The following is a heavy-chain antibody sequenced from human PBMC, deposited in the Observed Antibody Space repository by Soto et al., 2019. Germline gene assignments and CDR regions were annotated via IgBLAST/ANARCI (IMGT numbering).Heavy chain of an antibody. V-gene: IGHV3-11*03. CDR2: ISSSSSDT. D-gene: IGHD3-9*01. J-gene: IGHJ4*02. Sequence: GGSLRLSCAASGFIVSSKYMSWVRQAPGKGLEWVSSISSSSSDTNYAQSVKGRFTISRDNAKNSLHLQMNSLRAEDTAVYYCARRRPTGYYNYWGQGTLVTVSS. CDR1: GFIVSSKY. CDR3: ARRRPTGYYNY.